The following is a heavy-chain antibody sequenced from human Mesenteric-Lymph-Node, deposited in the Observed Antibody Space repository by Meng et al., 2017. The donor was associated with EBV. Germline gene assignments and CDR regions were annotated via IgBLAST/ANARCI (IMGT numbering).Heavy chain of an antibody. Sequence: QSTLKASCPTLVTPPPPRTPTCAFSGFSLSTSGVGVRWIRQPPGKALKWLALISSDDDKRYSPSLKTRLTITKDTSENQVVLTMTNMDPVDAATYYCAHRTSNCFDPWGQGTLVTVSS. CDR2: ISSDDDK. CDR1: GFSLSTSGVG. J-gene: IGHJ5*02. V-gene: IGHV2-5*02. CDR3: AHRTSNCFDP.